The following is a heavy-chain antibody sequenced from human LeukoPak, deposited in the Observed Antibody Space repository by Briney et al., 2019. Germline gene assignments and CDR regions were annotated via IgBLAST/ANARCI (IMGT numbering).Heavy chain of an antibody. CDR2: ISGSGGST. CDR1: GFTFSSYA. V-gene: IGHV3-23*01. J-gene: IGHJ4*02. D-gene: IGHD3-22*01. CDR3: AKGARTSMIVVVNFDY. Sequence: GGSLRLSCAASGFTFSSYAMSWVRQAPGKGLEWVSAISGSGGSTYYADSVKGRFTISRDNSKNTPYLQMNSLRAEDTAVYYCAKGARTSMIVVVNFDYWGQGTLVTVSS.